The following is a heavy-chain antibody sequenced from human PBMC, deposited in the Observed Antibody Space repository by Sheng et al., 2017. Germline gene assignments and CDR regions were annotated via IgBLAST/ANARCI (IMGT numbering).Heavy chain of an antibody. D-gene: IGHD1-7*01. CDR3: ARGSGWGGTTEWVNWFDP. CDR1: GFTFSSYE. J-gene: IGHJ5*02. Sequence: EVQLVESGGGLVQPGGSLRLSCAASGFTFSSYEMNWVRQAPGKGLEWVSYISSSGSTIYYADSVKGRFTISRDNAKNSLYLQMNSLRAEDTAVYYCARGSGWGGTTEWVNWFDPWGQGTLVTVSS. V-gene: IGHV3-48*03. CDR2: ISSSGSTI.